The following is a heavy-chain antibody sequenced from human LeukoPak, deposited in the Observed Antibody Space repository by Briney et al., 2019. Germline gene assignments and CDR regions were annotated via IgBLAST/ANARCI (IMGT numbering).Heavy chain of an antibody. CDR2: ISSSGTYV. D-gene: IGHD3-9*01. CDR1: GFTFSSYS. J-gene: IGHJ3*02. V-gene: IGHV3-21*01. CDR3: ARASSKQLAGYLPDGFDI. Sequence: GGCLRLSCAASGFTFSSYSMNWVRQAAGKGLEWVSSISSSGTYVYYADSVKGRFTISRDNAKNSLSLQMNSLRADDAAVYYCARASSKQLAGYLPDGFDIWGQGTMVTVSS.